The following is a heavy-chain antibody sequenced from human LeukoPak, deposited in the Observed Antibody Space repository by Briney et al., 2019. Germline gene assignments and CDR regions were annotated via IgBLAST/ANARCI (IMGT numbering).Heavy chain of an antibody. Sequence: PGGSLRLSCAASGFTFNTYTMNWVRQAPGKGLEWVSYISSSGSTIYYADSVKGRFTISRDNAKNSLYLQMNSLRAEDTAVYYCASRAPVRGVKGGGYWGQGTLVTVSS. V-gene: IGHV3-48*04. CDR1: GFTFNTYT. J-gene: IGHJ4*02. D-gene: IGHD3-10*01. CDR2: ISSSGSTI. CDR3: ASRAPVRGVKGGGY.